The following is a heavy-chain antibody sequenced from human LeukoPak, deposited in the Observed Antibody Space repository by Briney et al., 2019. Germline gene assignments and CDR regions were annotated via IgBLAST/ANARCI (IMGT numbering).Heavy chain of an antibody. CDR1: GYTFTYYW. CDR3: ARRSKSHYYHYDMDV. CDR2: IYPGDSAT. D-gene: IGHD6-6*01. Sequence: GESMKISCKGSGYTFTYYWIAWVRQMAGKGLEWRRTIYPGDSATKYSPSLQGQVTTSADKSISTAYLLWSSLKASDTAMYYCARRSKSHYYHYDMDVWGQGTTVTVSS. J-gene: IGHJ6*02. V-gene: IGHV5-51*01.